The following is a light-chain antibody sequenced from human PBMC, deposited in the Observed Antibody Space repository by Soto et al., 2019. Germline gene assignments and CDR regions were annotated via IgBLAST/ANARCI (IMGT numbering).Light chain of an antibody. J-gene: IGLJ1*01. V-gene: IGLV2-14*01. CDR3: SSYTSSTTFR. CDR1: SSDVGGYNY. CDR2: EVN. Sequence: QSVLTQPASVSGSPGQSITISCTGTSSDVGGYNYVSWYQQYPGKAPKLMIYEVNNRPSGISNRFSGSKSGNSASLTISGLQAEDEADYYCSSYTSSTTFRLGTGTKLTVL.